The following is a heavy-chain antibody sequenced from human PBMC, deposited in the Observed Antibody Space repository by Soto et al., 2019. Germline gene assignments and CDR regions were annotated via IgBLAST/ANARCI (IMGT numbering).Heavy chain of an antibody. Sequence: QLQLQESGPGLVKPSETLSLTCTVSGGSISSTRYYWGWIRQPPGKGLEWIGTTYYTGSTNYNPSLKSRVTISVDMSKNQFSLKVRSVTAADTAVYYCVSGPGTTADYWGQGTLVTVSS. CDR2: TYYTGST. CDR3: VSGPGTTADY. D-gene: IGHD1-1*01. V-gene: IGHV4-39*01. CDR1: GGSISSTRYY. J-gene: IGHJ4*02.